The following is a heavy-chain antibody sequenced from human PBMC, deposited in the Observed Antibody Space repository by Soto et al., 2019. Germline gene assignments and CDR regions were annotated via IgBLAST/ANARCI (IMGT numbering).Heavy chain of an antibody. D-gene: IGHD6-19*01. J-gene: IGHJ2*01. CDR3: ARMHHPPYSSGWRSLYWYLHL. CDR1: GGTFNSYA. CDR2: IIPICRST. V-gene: IGHV1-69*06. Sequence: QVQLVQSGAEVKKPGSSVKVSCKASGGTFNSYARTGVRQAPGHGLEWMGGIIPICRSTNYAQKLQGRVTITANRSTRTAYMELSSLKSDDTAVYYCARMHHPPYSSGWRSLYWYLHLWGRGTLVTVSS.